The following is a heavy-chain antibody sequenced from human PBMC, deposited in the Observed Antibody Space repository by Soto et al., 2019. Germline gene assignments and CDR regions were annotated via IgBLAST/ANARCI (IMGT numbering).Heavy chain of an antibody. CDR2: ISSSGSYI. CDR1: GFTFSTYS. Sequence: PGGSLRLSCAASGFTFSTYSMNWVRQAPGKGLEWVSSISSSGSYIYYADSVKGRFTISRDNAKNSLYLQMSSLRAEDTAVYYCASEGYGDYSIGSWKFDPCGQGNMVTVYS. V-gene: IGHV3-21*01. D-gene: IGHD4-17*01. J-gene: IGHJ5*02. CDR3: ASEGYGDYSIGSWKFDP.